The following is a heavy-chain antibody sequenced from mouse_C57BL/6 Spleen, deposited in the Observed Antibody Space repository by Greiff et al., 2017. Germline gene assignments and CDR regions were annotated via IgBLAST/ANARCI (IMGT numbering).Heavy chain of an antibody. CDR3: ARLYGYDGDYFDY. CDR2: IDPSDSYT. CDR1: GYTFTSYW. Sequence: QVQLQQSGAELVKPGASVKLSCKASGYTFTSYWMQWVKQRPGQGLEWIGEIDPSDSYTNYNQKFKGKATLTVDTSSSTAYMQLSSLTSEDSAVYYCARLYGYDGDYFDYWGQGTTLTVSS. D-gene: IGHD2-2*01. V-gene: IGHV1-50*01. J-gene: IGHJ2*01.